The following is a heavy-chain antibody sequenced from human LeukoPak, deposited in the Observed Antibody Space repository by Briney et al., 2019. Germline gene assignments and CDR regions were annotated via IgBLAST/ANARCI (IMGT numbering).Heavy chain of an antibody. J-gene: IGHJ4*02. CDR3: AKGTSNWYNYFAY. Sequence: PSETLSLTCTVSGGSISSYYWSWIRQPPGKGLEWIGYIYYRGSTNYNPSLKSRVSISVDTSKNQYSLKLSSVTAADTAVYYCAKGTSNWYNYFAYWGQGTLVTVSS. CDR2: IYYRGST. V-gene: IGHV4-59*01. CDR1: GGSISSYY. D-gene: IGHD6-13*01.